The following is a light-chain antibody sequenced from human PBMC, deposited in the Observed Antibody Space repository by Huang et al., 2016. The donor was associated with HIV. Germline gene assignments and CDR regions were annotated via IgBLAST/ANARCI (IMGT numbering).Light chain of an antibody. V-gene: IGKV4-1*01. J-gene: IGKJ2*01. CDR1: QSLLYSSNNQNY. CDR3: QQYYNIPPA. Sequence: DIVMTQSPDSLAVSLGERATINCKSSQSLLYSSNNQNYLGWYQMKPGQPPRLLIYWASNRESGVPDLFSGSGSGTDFTLTIDSLQPEDVAVYYCQQYYNIPPAFGQGTKLEIK. CDR2: WAS.